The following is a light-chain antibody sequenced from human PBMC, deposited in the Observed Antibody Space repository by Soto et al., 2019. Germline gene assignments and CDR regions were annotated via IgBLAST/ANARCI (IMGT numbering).Light chain of an antibody. Sequence: DIQMTQSPSSVSASVGDRVTITCRASQDISSWVAWYQQKPGKAPKLLISAASSLQSGVPRRFRGSGSGTDFTLIISSLQPEDFETYFCQQGDSFPVTFGGGTNVDLK. V-gene: IGKV1-12*01. J-gene: IGKJ4*01. CDR2: AAS. CDR3: QQGDSFPVT. CDR1: QDISSW.